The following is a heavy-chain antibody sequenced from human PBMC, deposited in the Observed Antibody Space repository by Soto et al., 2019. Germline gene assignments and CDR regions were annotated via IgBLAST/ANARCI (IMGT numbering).Heavy chain of an antibody. J-gene: IGHJ4*02. CDR3: ARRAVGDWIPNPVVPAAMYPFSMFPTFFDY. V-gene: IGHV5-51*01. Sequence: GESLKISCKGSGYSFTSYWIGWVRQMPGKGLEWMGIIYPGDSDTRYSPSFQGQVTISADKSISTAYLQWSSLKASDTAMYYCARRAVGDWIPNPVVPAAMYPFSMFPTFFDYWGQGTLVTVSS. D-gene: IGHD2-2*01. CDR2: IYPGDSDT. CDR1: GYSFTSYW.